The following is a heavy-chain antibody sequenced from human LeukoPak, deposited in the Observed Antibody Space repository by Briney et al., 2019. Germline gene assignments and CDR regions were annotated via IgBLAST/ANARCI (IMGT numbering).Heavy chain of an antibody. Sequence: ASVKVSCKASGCTFTSYYMHWVRQAPGQGLEWMGIINPSGGSTSYAQKFQGRVTMTRDTSTSTVYMELSSLRSEDTAVYYCARDRVYGSGKGSFDYWGQGTLVTVSS. V-gene: IGHV1-46*01. CDR1: GCTFTSYY. D-gene: IGHD3-10*01. CDR2: INPSGGST. CDR3: ARDRVYGSGKGSFDY. J-gene: IGHJ4*02.